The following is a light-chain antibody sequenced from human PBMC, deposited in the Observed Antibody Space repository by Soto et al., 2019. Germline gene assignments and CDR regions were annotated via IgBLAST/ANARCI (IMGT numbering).Light chain of an antibody. V-gene: IGKV1-5*01. Sequence: IRVTDCLTTLSPTVVYRVTITCRASQSISSWLAWYQQKQGKAPKLLIYDASSLESGVPSRFSGSGSGTEFTLTISSLQPDDFATYYCQQYNAAFGQGRLLEVK. CDR2: DAS. J-gene: IGKJ5*01. CDR1: QSISSW. CDR3: QQYNAA.